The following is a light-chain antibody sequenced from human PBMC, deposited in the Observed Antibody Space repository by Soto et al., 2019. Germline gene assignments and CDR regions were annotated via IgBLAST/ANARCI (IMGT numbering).Light chain of an antibody. J-gene: IGKJ1*01. CDR1: RRVSSN. CDR3: QQYNNWPRT. Sequence: EIVMTQSPATLSVSPGERCTLACRASRRVSSNLAWYQQKPGQAPRLRIYGASTRATGIPARFSGSGSGTEFTLTISSLQSEDFAVYYCQQYNNWPRTFGQGTKVDIK. V-gene: IGKV3-15*01. CDR2: GAS.